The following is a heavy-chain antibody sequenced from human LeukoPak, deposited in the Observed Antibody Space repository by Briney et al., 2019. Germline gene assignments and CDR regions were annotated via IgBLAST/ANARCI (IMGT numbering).Heavy chain of an antibody. CDR1: GFTVSSNY. CDR3: ARLVYSYGCNCFDY. CDR2: IYSGGST. J-gene: IGHJ4*02. D-gene: IGHD5-18*01. Sequence: GGSLRLSCAASGFTVSSNYMSWVRQAPGKGLDWVSVIYSGGSTYYADSVKGRFTISRDNSKNTLYLQMNSLRAEDTAVYYCARLVYSYGCNCFDYWGQGTLVTVSS. V-gene: IGHV3-53*01.